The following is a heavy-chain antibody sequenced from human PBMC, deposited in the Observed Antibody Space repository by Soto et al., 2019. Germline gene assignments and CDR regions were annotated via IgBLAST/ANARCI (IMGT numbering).Heavy chain of an antibody. CDR2: IIPIFGTA. CDR3: ARGDLIAADHDAFDI. D-gene: IGHD6-13*01. CDR1: GGTFSSYA. V-gene: IGHV1-69*13. J-gene: IGHJ3*02. Sequence: SVKVSCKASGGTFSSYAISWVRQAPGQGLEWMGGIIPIFGTANYAQKFQGRVTITADESTSTAYMELSSLRSEDTAVYYCARGDLIAADHDAFDIWGQGTMVTVSS.